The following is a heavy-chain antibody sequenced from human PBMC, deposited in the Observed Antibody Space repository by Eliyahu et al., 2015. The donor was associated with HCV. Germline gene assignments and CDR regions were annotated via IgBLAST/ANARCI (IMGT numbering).Heavy chain of an antibody. CDR1: GYTFTGYY. Sequence: QVQLVQSGAEVKKPGASVKVSCKASGYTFTGYYMHWVRQAPGQGLEWMGRINPNSGGTNYAQKFQGRVTMTRDTSISTAYMELSRLRSDDTAVYYCARDPLRYFDWTNAFDIWGQGTMVTVSS. J-gene: IGHJ3*02. V-gene: IGHV1-2*06. D-gene: IGHD3-9*01. CDR2: INPNSGGT. CDR3: ARDPLRYFDWTNAFDI.